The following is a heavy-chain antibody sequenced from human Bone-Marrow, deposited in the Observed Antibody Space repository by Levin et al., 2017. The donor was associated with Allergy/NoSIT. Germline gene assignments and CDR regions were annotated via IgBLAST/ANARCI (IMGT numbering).Heavy chain of an antibody. CDR3: AKEVTDYGGNSVGFDC. Sequence: GESLKISCAASGFTFTNYAMSWVRQAPGKGLEWVLGISDRGGSTYYVDSVKGRFTISRDNSKKTLYLQMNSLRGEDAAVYYCAKEVTDYGGNSVGFDCWGQGTLVTVSS. D-gene: IGHD4-23*01. V-gene: IGHV3-23*01. CDR1: GFTFTNYA. CDR2: ISDRGGST. J-gene: IGHJ4*02.